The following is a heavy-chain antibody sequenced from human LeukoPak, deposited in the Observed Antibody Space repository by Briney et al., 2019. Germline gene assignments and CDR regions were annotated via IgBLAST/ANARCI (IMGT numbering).Heavy chain of an antibody. Sequence: ASVKVSCKASGYTFTGYYMHWVRQAPGRGLEWMGWINPNSGGTNYAQKFQGRVTMTRDTSISTAYMELGRLRSDDTAVYYCARTSPLIQLWLRGWFDPWGQGTLVTVSS. CDR1: GYTFTGYY. V-gene: IGHV1-2*02. CDR3: ARTSPLIQLWLRGWFDP. D-gene: IGHD5-18*01. J-gene: IGHJ5*02. CDR2: INPNSGGT.